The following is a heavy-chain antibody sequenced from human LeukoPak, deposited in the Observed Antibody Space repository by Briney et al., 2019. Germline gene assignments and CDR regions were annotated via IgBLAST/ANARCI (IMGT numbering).Heavy chain of an antibody. J-gene: IGHJ4*02. CDR2: INSDGSST. D-gene: IGHD3-3*01. V-gene: IGHV3-74*01. Sequence: GGSLRLSCAASGFTFDNYVMAWFRQAPGKGLEWVSRINSDGSSTSYADSVKGRFTISRDNAKNTLYLQMNSLRAEDTAVYYCARASHKVLHYFDYWGQGTLVTVSS. CDR3: ARASHKVLHYFDY. CDR1: GFTFDNYV.